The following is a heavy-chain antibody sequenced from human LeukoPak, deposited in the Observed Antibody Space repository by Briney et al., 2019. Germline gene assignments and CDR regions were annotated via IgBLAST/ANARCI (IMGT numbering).Heavy chain of an antibody. CDR3: ARGDGGVTTDGYYFDY. Sequence: WASVKVSCKASGYTFTSYGISWVRRAPGQGLEWMGCISAYNGNTNYAQKLQGRVTMTTDTSTSTAYMELRSLRSDDTAVYYCARGDGGVTTDGYYFDYWGQGTLVTVSS. D-gene: IGHD4-17*01. V-gene: IGHV1-18*01. CDR2: ISAYNGNT. J-gene: IGHJ4*02. CDR1: GYTFTSYG.